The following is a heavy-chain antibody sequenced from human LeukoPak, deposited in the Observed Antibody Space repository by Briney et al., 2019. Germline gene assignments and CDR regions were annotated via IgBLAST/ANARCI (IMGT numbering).Heavy chain of an antibody. CDR3: ASGSSGRYFLYFEY. V-gene: IGHV3-7*01. CDR1: GFTFSSYW. D-gene: IGHD6-19*01. J-gene: IGHJ4*02. Sequence: PGGSLRLSCAASGFTFSSYWMGWVRQAPGKGLEWVASIKQDGAEKHYVDSVKGRFTISRDNAENSLYLQMNSLRVEDTAVCYCASGSSGRYFLYFEYWGQGALLTVSS. CDR2: IKQDGAEK.